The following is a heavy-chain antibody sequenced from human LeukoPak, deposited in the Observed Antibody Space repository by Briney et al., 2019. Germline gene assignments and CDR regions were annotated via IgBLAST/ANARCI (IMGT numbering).Heavy chain of an antibody. J-gene: IGHJ4*02. V-gene: IGHV3-74*01. D-gene: IGHD1-26*01. CDR3: ARPLAYSGSYYGIDF. CDR2: INTDGGST. Sequence: GGAVRLSCAARGFTFSNCWRRGVGQAPGKGVVWVSHINTDGGSTIYADSVRGRLTISRDNAMNTVYLQMNSLNAEDTAVYYCARPLAYSGSYYGIDFWGQGTLVTVSS. CDR1: GFTFSNCW.